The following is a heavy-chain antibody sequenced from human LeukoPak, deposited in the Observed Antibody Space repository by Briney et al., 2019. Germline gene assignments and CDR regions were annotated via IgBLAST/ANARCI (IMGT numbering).Heavy chain of an antibody. D-gene: IGHD6-19*01. V-gene: IGHV3-9*01. CDR1: GFNFSTYA. Sequence: GGSLRLSCAASGFNFSTYAMSWVRQAPGKGLEWVSGISWNSGSIGYADSVKGRFTISRDNAKNSLYLQMNSLRAEDTALYYCAKDIAVAGMTFWYFDLWGRGTLVTVSS. CDR2: ISWNSGSI. CDR3: AKDIAVAGMTFWYFDL. J-gene: IGHJ2*01.